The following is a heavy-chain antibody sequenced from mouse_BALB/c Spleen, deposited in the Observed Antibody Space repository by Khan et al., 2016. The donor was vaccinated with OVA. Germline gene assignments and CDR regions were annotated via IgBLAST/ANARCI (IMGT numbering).Heavy chain of an antibody. CDR1: GFTFSTYG. D-gene: IGHD1-1*02. J-gene: IGHJ3*01. CDR2: INSGGHYT. Sequence: EVELVESGGDLVKTGGSLKLSCAASGFTFSTYGMSWVRQTPDKRLEWVATINSGGHYTYYIDSVKGRFTIPRDNAKNILYLQMTSLRSEDTAMDYCARLAYYYNSEGFAYWGQGTLVTVSA. V-gene: IGHV5-6*01. CDR3: ARLAYYYNSEGFAY.